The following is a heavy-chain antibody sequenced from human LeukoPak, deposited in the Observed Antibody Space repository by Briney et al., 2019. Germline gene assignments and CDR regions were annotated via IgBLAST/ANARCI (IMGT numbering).Heavy chain of an antibody. CDR2: IYYSGST. CDR3: ARDYSKGTAAKEGYYYYYYYMDV. CDR1: GGSISSYY. D-gene: IGHD2-2*01. V-gene: IGHV4-59*12. J-gene: IGHJ6*03. Sequence: PSETLSLTCTVSGGSISSYYWSWIRQPPGKGLEWIGYIYYSGSTNYNPTLKSRVTISVDTSKNQFSLKLSSVTAADTAVYYCARDYSKGTAAKEGYYYYYYYMDVWGKGTTVTVSS.